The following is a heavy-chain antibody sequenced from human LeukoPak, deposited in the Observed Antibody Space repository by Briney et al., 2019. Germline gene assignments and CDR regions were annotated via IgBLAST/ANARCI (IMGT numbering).Heavy chain of an antibody. D-gene: IGHD2/OR15-2a*01. Sequence: GGSLRLSCAASGFTFSSYWMSWVRQAPGKGLEWVANIKRDASEKYYMDSVKGRFTTSRDNFRDSLSLQMNSLRAEGTAVYYCATFSSAQNRYDAFDIWGQGTVVTVSS. J-gene: IGHJ3*02. CDR3: ATFSSAQNRYDAFDI. CDR2: IKRDASEK. V-gene: IGHV3-7*05. CDR1: GFTFSSYW.